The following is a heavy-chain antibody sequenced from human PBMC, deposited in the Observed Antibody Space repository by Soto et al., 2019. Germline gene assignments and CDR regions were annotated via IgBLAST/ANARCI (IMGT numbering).Heavy chain of an antibody. CDR3: ARPMTTNNHYVMDV. CDR1: GNTLTGYQ. CDR2: INPNSGGT. V-gene: IGHV1-2*04. J-gene: IGHJ6*02. D-gene: IGHD4-17*01. Sequence: GAPGKVSWKGSGNTLTGYQMQWGRQAPGKGLEWMGWINPNSGGTNYAQKFQGWVTMTRDTSISTAYMELSRLRSDDTAVYYCARPMTTNNHYVMDVWGQRTTVTVSS.